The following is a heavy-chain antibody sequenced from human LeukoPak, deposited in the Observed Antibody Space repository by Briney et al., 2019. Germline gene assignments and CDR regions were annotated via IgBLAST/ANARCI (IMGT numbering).Heavy chain of an antibody. Sequence: PGGSLRLSCAASGFTFSSYAMTWVRQAPGKGLEWVSAISGSGDSTFYADSVKGRFTVSRDNSKNTLYLQMNSLRAEDTAVYYCATLGDIVVVVAAYFDYWGQGTLVTVSS. CDR2: ISGSGDST. V-gene: IGHV3-23*01. CDR1: GFTFSSYA. D-gene: IGHD2-15*01. J-gene: IGHJ4*02. CDR3: ATLGDIVVVVAAYFDY.